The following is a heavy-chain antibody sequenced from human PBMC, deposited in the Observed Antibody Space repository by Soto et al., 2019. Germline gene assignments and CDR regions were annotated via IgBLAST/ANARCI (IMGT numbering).Heavy chain of an antibody. CDR2: ISSSSSYI. J-gene: IGHJ6*02. D-gene: IGHD3-16*01. CDR3: ARVFRSFSGYYYYYYGMDV. V-gene: IGHV3-21*01. CDR1: GFTFSSYS. Sequence: GGSLRLSCAASGFTFSSYSMNWVRQAPGKGLEWVSSISSSSSYIYYADSVKGRFTISRDNAKNSLYLQMNSLRAEDTAVYYCARVFRSFSGYYYYYYGMDVWGQGTTVTVSS.